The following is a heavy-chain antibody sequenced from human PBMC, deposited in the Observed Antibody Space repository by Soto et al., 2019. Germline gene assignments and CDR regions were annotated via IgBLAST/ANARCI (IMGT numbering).Heavy chain of an antibody. J-gene: IGHJ4*02. CDR2: IYYSGST. CDR1: GGSISSSSYY. V-gene: IGHV4-39*01. CDR3: ARHNVIWGVSHFDY. Sequence: SETLSLTCTVSGGSISSSSYYWGWIRQPPGKGLEWIGSIYYSGSTYYNPSLKSRVTISVDTSKNQFSLKLSSVTAADTAVYYCARHNVIWGVSHFDYWGQGTLVTVSS. D-gene: IGHD3-10*01.